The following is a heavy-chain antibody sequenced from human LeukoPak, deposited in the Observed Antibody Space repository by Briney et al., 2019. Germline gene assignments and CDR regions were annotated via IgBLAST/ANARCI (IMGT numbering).Heavy chain of an antibody. V-gene: IGHV1-2*02. CDR2: INPNSGGT. CDR3: ARVGTIFGVVIIWYFDL. D-gene: IGHD3-3*01. CDR1: GYTFTGYY. J-gene: IGHJ2*01. Sequence: ASVKVSCKASGYTFTGYYMHWVRQAPGQGLEWMGWINPNSGGTNYAQTFQGRVTMTRDTSISTAYMELSRLRSDDTAVYYCARVGTIFGVVIIWYFDLWGRGTLVTVSS.